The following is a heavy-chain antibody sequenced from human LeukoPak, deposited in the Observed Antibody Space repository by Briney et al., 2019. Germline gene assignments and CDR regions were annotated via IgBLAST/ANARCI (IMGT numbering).Heavy chain of an antibody. Sequence: PGRSLRLSCAASGFTFSSYAMHWVRQAPGKGLEWVSAISGSGGSTYYADSVKGRFTISRDNSKNTLYLQMNSLRAEDTAVYYCAKHKRYYGSGSYYLTWGQGTLVTVSS. CDR3: AKHKRYYGSGSYYLT. J-gene: IGHJ5*02. V-gene: IGHV3-23*01. CDR2: ISGSGGST. CDR1: GFTFSSYA. D-gene: IGHD3-10*01.